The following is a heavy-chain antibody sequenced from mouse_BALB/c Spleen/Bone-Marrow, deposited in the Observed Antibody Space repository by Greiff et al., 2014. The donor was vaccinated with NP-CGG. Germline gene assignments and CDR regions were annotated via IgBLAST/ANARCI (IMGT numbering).Heavy chain of an antibody. J-gene: IGHJ4*01. CDR2: IDPANGNT. CDR1: GFNIKDTY. V-gene: IGHV14-3*02. D-gene: IGHD4-1*01. Sequence: VQLQQSGAELVKPGASVKLSCTASGFNIKDTYMHWVKQRPEQGLEWIGRIDPANGNTKYDPKFQGKATITADTSSNTAYLQLSSLTSEDTDVYSCYRWEYYAIDYWGQGTLVTVSS. CDR3: YRWEYYAIDY.